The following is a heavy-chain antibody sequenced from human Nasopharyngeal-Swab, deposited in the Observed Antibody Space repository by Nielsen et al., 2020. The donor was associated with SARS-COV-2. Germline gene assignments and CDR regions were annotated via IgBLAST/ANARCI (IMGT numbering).Heavy chain of an antibody. CDR2: IKQDGSEK. J-gene: IGHJ6*03. Sequence: GESLKISCAASGFTFSNYWMSWVRQAPGKGLEWVANIKQDGSEKYYVDSVKGRFTISRDNAKNSLYLQMNSLRAEDTAVYYCAKTPGNYHYYMDVWGKGTTVTVSS. CDR3: AKTPGNYHYYMDV. CDR1: GFTFSNYW. V-gene: IGHV3-7*01.